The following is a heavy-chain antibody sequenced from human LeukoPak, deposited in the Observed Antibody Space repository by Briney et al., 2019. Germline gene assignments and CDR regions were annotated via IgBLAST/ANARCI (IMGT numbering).Heavy chain of an antibody. CDR3: ARDLLGSHTSYSSGAWDY. CDR1: GGTFSNYA. J-gene: IGHJ4*02. V-gene: IGHV1-69*13. CDR2: IVPIFDTA. Sequence: ASVKVSCKASGGTFSNYAISWVRQAPGQGLERMGGIVPIFDTADYAQKFQGRLTITADDSTSTAYMELSSLRAEDTAVYYCARDLLGSHTSYSSGAWDYWGQGTLVTVS. D-gene: IGHD3-9*01.